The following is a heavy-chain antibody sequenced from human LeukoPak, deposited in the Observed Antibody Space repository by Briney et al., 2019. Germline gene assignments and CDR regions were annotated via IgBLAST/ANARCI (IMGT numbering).Heavy chain of an antibody. J-gene: IGHJ4*02. Sequence: ASVKVSCKASGYTFTSFGVSWVRQAPGQGLEWMGWISVYKGNTKYAQKLQGRVTMTTDTSTSTAYMELRSLRSDDTAVYYCARGGPGVGWYVYWGQGTLVTVSS. CDR2: ISVYKGNT. CDR1: GYTFTSFG. V-gene: IGHV1-18*01. D-gene: IGHD6-19*01. CDR3: ARGGPGVGWYVY.